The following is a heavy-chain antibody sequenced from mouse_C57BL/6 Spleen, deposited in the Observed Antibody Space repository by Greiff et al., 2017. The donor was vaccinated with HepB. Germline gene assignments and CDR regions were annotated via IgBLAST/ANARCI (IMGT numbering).Heavy chain of an antibody. V-gene: IGHV1-82*01. CDR2: IYPGDGDT. CDR3: AISIGNYVAMDY. J-gene: IGHJ4*01. D-gene: IGHD2-1*01. CDR1: GYAFSSSW. Sequence: VQLQQSGPELVKPGASVKISCKASGYAFSSSWMNWVKQRPGKGLEWIGRIYPGDGDTNYNGKFKGKATLTADKSSSTAYMQLSSLRAEDSAVYFCAISIGNYVAMDYWGQGTSVTVSS.